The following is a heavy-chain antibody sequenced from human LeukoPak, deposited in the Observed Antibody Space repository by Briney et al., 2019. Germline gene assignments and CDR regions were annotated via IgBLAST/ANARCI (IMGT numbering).Heavy chain of an antibody. V-gene: IGHV3-23*01. CDR2: VSGSGASS. CDR3: ARGVGYLDY. Sequence: GGSLRLSCAASGFTFSSYAMSWVRQAPGKGLEWVCSVSGSGASSYFADSVKGRFTFSRDNSKNTLYLQMNSLRAEDTASYYCARGVGYLDYWGQGTLVTVAS. D-gene: IGHD1-26*01. CDR1: GFTFSSYA. J-gene: IGHJ4*02.